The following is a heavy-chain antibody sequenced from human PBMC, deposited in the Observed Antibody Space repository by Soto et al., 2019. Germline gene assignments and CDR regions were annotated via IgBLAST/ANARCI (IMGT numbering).Heavy chain of an antibody. CDR3: ARGMATVHPDP. V-gene: IGHV1-3*01. J-gene: IGHJ5*02. D-gene: IGHD6-13*01. Sequence: GAAVKVSCKASGYTFTRYTMNWVRQAPGQRLEWMGWINPDNGNTKSSQKFQDRVIITRDTSASTAYMDLSSLRSEDTAVYYCARGMATVHPDPRRQGTLVTVS. CDR2: INPDNGNT. CDR1: GYTFTRYT.